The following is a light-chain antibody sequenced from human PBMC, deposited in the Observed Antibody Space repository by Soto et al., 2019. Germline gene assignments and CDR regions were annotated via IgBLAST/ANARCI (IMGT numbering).Light chain of an antibody. Sequence: PGETATLSCRASQRVTSSYLAWYQQKPGQAPRLLIYGASTRATGTPARFSGSGSGTDFSLTVSSLEPEDFAVYYCQQFNDWPRTFGQGTKVDIK. V-gene: IGKV3-15*01. J-gene: IGKJ1*01. CDR1: QRVTSSY. CDR3: QQFNDWPRT. CDR2: GAS.